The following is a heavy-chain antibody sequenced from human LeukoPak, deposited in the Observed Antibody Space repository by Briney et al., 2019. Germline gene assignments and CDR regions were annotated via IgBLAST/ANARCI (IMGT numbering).Heavy chain of an antibody. D-gene: IGHD3-3*01. Sequence: SETLSLTCTVSGYSISSGYYWGWIRQPPGKGLEWIGSIYHSGSTYYNPSLKSRVTISVDTSKNQFSLKLSSVTAADAAVYYCARNYYDFWSGPDLSAFDIWGQGTMVTVSS. CDR1: GYSISSGYY. J-gene: IGHJ3*02. CDR2: IYHSGST. V-gene: IGHV4-38-2*02. CDR3: ARNYYDFWSGPDLSAFDI.